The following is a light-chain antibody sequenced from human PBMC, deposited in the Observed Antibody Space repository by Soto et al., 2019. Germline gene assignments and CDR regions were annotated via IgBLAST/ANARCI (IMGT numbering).Light chain of an antibody. V-gene: IGLV2-14*01. Sequence: QSALTQPASVSGSPGQSITISCTGTSSDVGGYNYVSWYQQHPGKAPKLIIYDVSNRPSGVSNRFSGSKSGNTASLTIAGRQAEDEADYYCNSFTSSSTLVFGGGTKLTVL. CDR1: SSDVGGYNY. J-gene: IGLJ2*01. CDR3: NSFTSSSTLV. CDR2: DVS.